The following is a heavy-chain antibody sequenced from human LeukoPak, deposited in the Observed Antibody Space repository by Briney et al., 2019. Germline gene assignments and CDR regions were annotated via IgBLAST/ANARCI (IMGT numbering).Heavy chain of an antibody. J-gene: IGHJ6*02. CDR2: ISYDGSSE. D-gene: IGHD2-15*01. CDR1: GFTFSCYA. CDR3: AREPRYCSGGICKADYYGMDV. V-gene: IGHV3-30-3*01. Sequence: QPGGSLRLSCEASGFTFSCYAMHWVGQAPGNGLERVAVISYDGSSEYYVDSVKGRFTISRDNSKNTLYLQMNSLRPEDTAFYYCAREPRYCSGGICKADYYGMDVWGQGTTVTVSS.